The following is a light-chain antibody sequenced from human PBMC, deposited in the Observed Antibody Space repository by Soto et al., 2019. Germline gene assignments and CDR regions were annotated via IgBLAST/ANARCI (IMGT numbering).Light chain of an antibody. CDR1: SSDVGGYNY. CDR2: EVS. V-gene: IGLV2-8*01. CDR3: SSYAGSNIXYV. J-gene: IGLJ1*01. Sequence: QSVLTQPPSASGSPGQSVTISCTGTSSDVGGYNYVSWYQQHPGKAPKLIIYEVSKRPSGVPDRFSGSKSGSTASLTVSGLQAEDEADYYCSSYAGSNIXYVFGPGTKV.